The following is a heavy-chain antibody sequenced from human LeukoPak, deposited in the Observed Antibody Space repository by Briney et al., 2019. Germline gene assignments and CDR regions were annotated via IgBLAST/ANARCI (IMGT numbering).Heavy chain of an antibody. CDR2: ISYDGSNK. V-gene: IGHV3-30*18. Sequence: GGSLRLSCAASGFTFSSYGMHWVRQAPGKGLEWVAVISYDGSNKYHADSVKGRFTTSRDNSKDTLYLQMNSLRAEDTAVYYCAKDEDYYDSSGYLEYFQHWGQGTLVTVSS. J-gene: IGHJ1*01. D-gene: IGHD3-22*01. CDR3: AKDEDYYDSSGYLEYFQH. CDR1: GFTFSSYG.